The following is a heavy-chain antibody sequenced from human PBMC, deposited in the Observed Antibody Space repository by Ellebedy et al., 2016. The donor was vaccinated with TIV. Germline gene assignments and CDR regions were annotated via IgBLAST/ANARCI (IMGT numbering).Heavy chain of an antibody. CDR2: MSDDGTKK. J-gene: IGHJ4*02. CDR1: GFTLSSAA. V-gene: IGHV3-30-3*01. Sequence: GESLKISCAASGFTLSSAAMNWVRQAPGKGLEWVSVMSDDGTKKYYAESVKGRFTISRDNSKNTLYLQMNSLRAEDTAVYYCARHKMYTGDWFGDFFDYWGQGTLVTVSS. D-gene: IGHD3-10*01. CDR3: ARHKMYTGDWFGDFFDY.